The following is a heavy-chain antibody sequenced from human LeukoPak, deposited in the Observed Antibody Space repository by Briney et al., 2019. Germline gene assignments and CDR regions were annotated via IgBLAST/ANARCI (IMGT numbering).Heavy chain of an antibody. D-gene: IGHD3-3*01. Sequence: SETLSLTCAVYGGSFGGYYWSWIRQPPGKGLEWIGEINHSGSTNYNPSLKSRVTISVDTSKNQFSLKLSSVTAADTAVYYCARGCCMYYDFWSGYPRTNWFDPWGQGTLVTVSS. J-gene: IGHJ5*02. CDR3: ARGCCMYYDFWSGYPRTNWFDP. CDR2: INHSGST. CDR1: GGSFGGYY. V-gene: IGHV4-34*01.